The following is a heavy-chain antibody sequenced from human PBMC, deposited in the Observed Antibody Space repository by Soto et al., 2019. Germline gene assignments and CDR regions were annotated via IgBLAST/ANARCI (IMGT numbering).Heavy chain of an antibody. CDR1: GYSFTSYW. J-gene: IGHJ6*02. V-gene: IGHV5-51*01. D-gene: IGHD3-3*01. CDR2: IYPGDSDT. CDR3: ARIHTPGPPTYYDFWSGRDYYYGMDV. Sequence: GESLKISCKGSGYSFTSYWIGWVRQMPGKGLEWMGIIYPGDSDTRYSPSFQGQVTISADKSISTAYLQWSSLKASDTAMYYCARIHTPGPPTYYDFWSGRDYYYGMDVWGQGTTVTVS.